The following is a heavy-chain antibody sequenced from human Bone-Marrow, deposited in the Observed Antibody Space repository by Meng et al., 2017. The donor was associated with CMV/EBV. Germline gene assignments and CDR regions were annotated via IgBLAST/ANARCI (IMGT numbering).Heavy chain of an antibody. CDR3: ALMATTVYYYGMDV. Sequence: GGSLRRSWAAPGFTFSSYWMSWVRQAPGKGLEWVANIKQDGSEKYYVDSVKGRFTISRDNAKNSLYLQMNSLRAEDTAVYYCALMATTVYYYGMDVWGQGATVTVSS. J-gene: IGHJ6*02. D-gene: IGHD5-24*01. CDR2: IKQDGSEK. CDR1: GFTFSSYW. V-gene: IGHV3-7*01.